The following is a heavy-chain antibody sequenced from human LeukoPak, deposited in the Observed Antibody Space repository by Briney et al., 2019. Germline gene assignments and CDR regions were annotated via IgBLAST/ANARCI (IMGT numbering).Heavy chain of an antibody. D-gene: IGHD3-22*01. Sequence: SETLSLTCTVSGGSISSSSFYWGWIRQPPGKGLEWIGYIYHSGSTYYNPSLKSRVTISVDRSKNQFSLKLSSVTAADTAVYYCARETYYDSSGYYDYWGQGTLVTVSS. CDR3: ARETYYDSSGYYDY. CDR2: IYHSGST. V-gene: IGHV4-39*07. J-gene: IGHJ4*02. CDR1: GGSISSSSFY.